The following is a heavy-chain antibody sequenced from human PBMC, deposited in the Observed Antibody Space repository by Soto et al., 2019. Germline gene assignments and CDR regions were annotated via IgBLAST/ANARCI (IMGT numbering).Heavy chain of an antibody. D-gene: IGHD2-21*02. Sequence: GGSLRLSCAASGFTFSSYWMHWVRQAPGKGLVWVSRINSDGSSTSYADSVKGRFTISRDNAKNTLYLQMNSLRAEDTAVYYCARDKPTRYCGGDCPILYYYGMDVWGQGTTVTVSS. J-gene: IGHJ6*02. CDR3: ARDKPTRYCGGDCPILYYYGMDV. CDR1: GFTFSSYW. V-gene: IGHV3-74*01. CDR2: INSDGSST.